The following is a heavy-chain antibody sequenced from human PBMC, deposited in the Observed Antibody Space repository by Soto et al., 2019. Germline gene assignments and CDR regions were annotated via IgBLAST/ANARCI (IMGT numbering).Heavy chain of an antibody. Sequence: PSETQSLTGTVSGGAITAYFWSWIRQPPWRCMEWIGEINHGGSTFYNPSLTNRVTISVVTSKNQFSLKLSSVTAADTAVYYCARRYYDFWSGYYYYYGKDVWGQGTTVTASS. CDR2: INHGGST. CDR1: GGAITAYF. D-gene: IGHD3-3*01. J-gene: IGHJ6*02. V-gene: IGHV4-34*01. CDR3: ARRYYDFWSGYYYYYGKDV.